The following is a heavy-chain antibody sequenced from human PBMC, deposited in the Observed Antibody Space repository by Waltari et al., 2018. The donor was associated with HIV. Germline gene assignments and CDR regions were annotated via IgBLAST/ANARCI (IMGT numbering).Heavy chain of an antibody. V-gene: IGHV1-18*04. D-gene: IGHD3-9*01. CDR2: ISVYNGNT. J-gene: IGHJ5*02. Sequence: QVHRVQSAAEVKKPGPRVEVSCKSSAYILTRNYCITWVRQAPGQGLEWMGWISVYNGNTNYAQKLQGRITMTTDTSTRTTYMELRSLRSDDTAVYYCARDRADDILTGPLGPWGQGTLVTVSS. CDR3: ARDRADDILTGPLGP. CDR1: AYILTRNYC.